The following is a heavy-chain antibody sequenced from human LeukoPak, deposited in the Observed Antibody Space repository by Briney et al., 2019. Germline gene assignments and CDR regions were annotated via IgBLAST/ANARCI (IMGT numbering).Heavy chain of an antibody. V-gene: IGHV4-38-2*01. CDR3: ARNRSLTTTPGFDH. CDR1: GYSIRSGDY. J-gene: IGHJ4*02. Sequence: KPSETLSLTCAVSGYSIRSGDYWGWIRQSPGKGLEWIGSIYHSGSTHYNPSLKSRVTISVDTSKHQFSLMLSSVTAADTAVYYCARNRSLTTTPGFDHWGQGTLVTVSS. D-gene: IGHD4-11*01. CDR2: IYHSGST.